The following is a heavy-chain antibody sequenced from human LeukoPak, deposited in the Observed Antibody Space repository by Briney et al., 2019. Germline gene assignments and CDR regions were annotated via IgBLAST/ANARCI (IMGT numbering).Heavy chain of an antibody. CDR2: IIPIFGTA. D-gene: IGHD3-3*01. Sequence: SVRVSCKASGGTFSSYAISRVRQAPGQGLEWMGRIIPIFGTASYAQKFQGRVTITTDESTSTAYMELSSLRSEYTDVYYCARDRDYFWSGYYTGFLFGHWGQGTLVTVSS. CDR1: GGTFSSYA. CDR3: ARDRDYFWSGYYTGFLFGH. J-gene: IGHJ4*02. V-gene: IGHV1-69*05.